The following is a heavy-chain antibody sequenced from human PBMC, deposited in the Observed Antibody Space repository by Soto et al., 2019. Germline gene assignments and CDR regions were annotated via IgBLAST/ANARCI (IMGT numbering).Heavy chain of an antibody. J-gene: IGHJ4*02. V-gene: IGHV1-3*01. CDR2: SNAGNGNT. CDR3: GAPDYVAKGYHFET. Sequence: ASVKVSCKASGYTFTSYAMHWVRQAPGQRLEWTGWSNAGNGNTKYSQKFQGRVTITRDTSASTAYMELSSLRSEDTAVYYCGAPDYVAKGYHFETWGQGTMVTVSS. CDR1: GYTFTSYA. D-gene: IGHD4-17*01.